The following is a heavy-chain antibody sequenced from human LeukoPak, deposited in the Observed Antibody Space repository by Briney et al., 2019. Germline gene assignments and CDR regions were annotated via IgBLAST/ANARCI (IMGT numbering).Heavy chain of an antibody. CDR1: GGTFSSYA. J-gene: IGHJ3*01. CDR3: ARDPAVGGYDLTGG. Sequence: SVKVSCKASGGTFSSYAISWVRQAPGQGLEWMGGTIPIFGTANYAQKFQGRVTITADESTSTAYMELSSLRSEDTAVYYCARDPAVGGYDLTGGWGQGTMVTVSS. CDR2: TIPIFGTA. D-gene: IGHD5-12*01. V-gene: IGHV1-69*13.